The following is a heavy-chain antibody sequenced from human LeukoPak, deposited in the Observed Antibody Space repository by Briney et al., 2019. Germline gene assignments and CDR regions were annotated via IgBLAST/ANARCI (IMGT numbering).Heavy chain of an antibody. Sequence: SETLSLTCTVSGGSISSSSYYWGWIRQPPGKGLEWIGSIYYSGSTYYNPSLKSRVTISVDTSKNQFSLKLSSVPAADTAVYYCARGGWYYYFDYWGQGTLVTVSS. CDR1: GGSISSSSYY. V-gene: IGHV4-39*07. CDR3: ARGGWYYYFDY. CDR2: IYYSGST. J-gene: IGHJ4*02. D-gene: IGHD6-19*01.